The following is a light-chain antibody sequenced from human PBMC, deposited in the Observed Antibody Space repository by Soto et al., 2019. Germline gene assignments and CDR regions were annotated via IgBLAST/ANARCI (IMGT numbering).Light chain of an antibody. CDR3: CSYGGGNNFYV. CDR1: MRDVGAYNL. CDR2: EVR. J-gene: IGLJ1*01. Sequence: QSALTQPASVSGSAGQSITISCSGTMRDVGAYNLVSWYQQHPGTAPKLIIYEVRNRPSGISSRFSGSRSGNTASLTVSGLQAEDEGDYYCCSYGGGNNFYVFGTGTKVTVL. V-gene: IGLV2-14*01.